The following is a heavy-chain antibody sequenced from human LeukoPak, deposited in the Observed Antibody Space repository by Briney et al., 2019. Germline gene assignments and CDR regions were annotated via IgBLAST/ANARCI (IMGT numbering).Heavy chain of an antibody. D-gene: IGHD6-19*01. V-gene: IGHV3-21*01. CDR1: GFTFSSYS. Sequence: GGSLRLSCAASGFTFSSYSMNWVRQAPGKGLEWDSSISSSSSYIYYADSVKGRFTISRDNAKNSLYLQMNSLRAEDTAVYYCARDKVSAVAGPVDYWGQGTLVTVSS. CDR2: ISSSSSYI. J-gene: IGHJ4*02. CDR3: ARDKVSAVAGPVDY.